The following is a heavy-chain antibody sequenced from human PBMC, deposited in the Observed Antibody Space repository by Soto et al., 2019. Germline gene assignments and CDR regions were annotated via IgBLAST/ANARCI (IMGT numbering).Heavy chain of an antibody. D-gene: IGHD7-27*01. CDR1: GFSVNSNY. CDR3: ARARPWGYFDY. V-gene: IGHV3-20*04. J-gene: IGHJ4*02. CDR2: INWNGGST. Sequence: GGSLRLSCAASGFSVNSNYMSWVRQAPGKGLEWVSGINWNGGSTGYADSVKGRFTISRDNAKNSLYLQMNSLRAEDTALYYCARARPWGYFDYWGQGTLVTVSS.